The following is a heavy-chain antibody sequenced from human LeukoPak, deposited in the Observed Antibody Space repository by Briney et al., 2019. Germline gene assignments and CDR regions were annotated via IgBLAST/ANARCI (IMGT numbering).Heavy chain of an antibody. CDR3: ARSGSSGAFDI. V-gene: IGHV5-51*01. CDR1: GYSFTSYW. J-gene: IGHJ3*02. Sequence: GESLKISCKGSGYSFTSYWIGWVRQMPGKGLEWMGIIYPGDSDTRYSPSFQGQVTISADKSISTAYLQCSLKASDTAMYYCARSGSSGAFDIWGQGTMVTVSS. D-gene: IGHD1-26*01. CDR2: IYPGDSDT.